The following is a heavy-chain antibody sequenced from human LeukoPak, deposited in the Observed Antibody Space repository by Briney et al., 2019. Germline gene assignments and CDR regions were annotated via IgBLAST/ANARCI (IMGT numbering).Heavy chain of an antibody. D-gene: IGHD3-22*01. CDR2: ISSSSSSYI. CDR3: AREATYYYDSSGYWALDY. J-gene: IGHJ4*02. V-gene: IGHV3-21*01. CDR1: GFTFSSYS. Sequence: GSLRLSCAASGFTFSSYSMNWVRQAPGKGLEWVSSISSSSSSYIYYADSVKGRFTISRDNAKNSLYLQMNSLRAEDTAVYYCAREATYYYDSSGYWALDYWGQGTLVTVSS.